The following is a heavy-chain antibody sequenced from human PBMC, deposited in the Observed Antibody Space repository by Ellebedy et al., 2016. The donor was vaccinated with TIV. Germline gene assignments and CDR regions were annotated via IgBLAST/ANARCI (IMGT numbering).Heavy chain of an antibody. D-gene: IGHD3-10*01. CDR1: GFTFNTYW. Sequence: GGSLRLXXTASGFTFNTYWMAWVRQAPGKGLEWVAVISYDGSNKYYADSVKGRFTISRDNSKNTLYLQLNSLRAEDTAVYYCARPGGYNGSGDLFYWGQGTLVTVSS. CDR2: ISYDGSNK. J-gene: IGHJ4*02. CDR3: ARPGGYNGSGDLFY. V-gene: IGHV3-30*03.